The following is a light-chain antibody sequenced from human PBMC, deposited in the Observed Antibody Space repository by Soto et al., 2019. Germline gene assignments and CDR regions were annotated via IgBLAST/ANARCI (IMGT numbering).Light chain of an antibody. CDR2: DAS. V-gene: IGKV1-5*01. CDR3: QQYGTSEII. J-gene: IGKJ5*01. Sequence: DIQMTQSPSTLSASVGDRVTITCRATQSISSWLAWYQQKPGKAPKLLIYDASSLESGVPSRFSGSGSGTDFTLTISRLEPEDFAVYYCQQYGTSEIIFGQGTRLEIK. CDR1: QSISSW.